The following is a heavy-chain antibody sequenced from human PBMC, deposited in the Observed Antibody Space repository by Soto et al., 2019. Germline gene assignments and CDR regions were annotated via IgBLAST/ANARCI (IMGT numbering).Heavy chain of an antibody. J-gene: IGHJ6*03. CDR2: INPSGGST. D-gene: IGHD3-16*01. CDR3: AALGGGYYYYMDV. Sequence: QVQLVQSGAEVKKPGASVKVSCKASGYTFTSYYMHWVRQAPGQGLEWMGIINPSGGSTSYAQKSQGRVTRTRDTSTSTVYMELSSLRSEDTAVYYCAALGGGYYYYMDVWGKGTTVTVSS. CDR1: GYTFTSYY. V-gene: IGHV1-46*03.